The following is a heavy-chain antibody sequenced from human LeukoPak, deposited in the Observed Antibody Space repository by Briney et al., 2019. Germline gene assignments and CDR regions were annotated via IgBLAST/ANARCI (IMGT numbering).Heavy chain of an antibody. CDR3: AKDVSAAITNWFDP. Sequence: GGSLRLSCAASGFTFSSYAMSWVRQAPGKGLEWVSAISGSGGSTYYADSVKGRFAISRDNSKNTLYLQMNSLRAEDTAVYYCAKDVSAAITNWFDPWGQGTLVTVSS. D-gene: IGHD2-2*01. V-gene: IGHV3-23*01. J-gene: IGHJ5*02. CDR1: GFTFSSYA. CDR2: ISGSGGST.